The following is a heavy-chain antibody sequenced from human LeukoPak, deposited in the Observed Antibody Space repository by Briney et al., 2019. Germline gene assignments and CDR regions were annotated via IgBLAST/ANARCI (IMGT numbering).Heavy chain of an antibody. D-gene: IGHD3-10*01. CDR1: GGSISSGDYY. Sequence: SETLSLTCTVSGGSISSGDYYWSWIRQPPGKGLEWIGYIYYSGSTYYNPSLKSRVTISVDTSKNQFSLKLSSVTAADTAVYYCARVVTMVRGTPMYYFDYWGQGTLVTVSS. V-gene: IGHV4-30-4*01. J-gene: IGHJ4*02. CDR2: IYYSGST. CDR3: ARVVTMVRGTPMYYFDY.